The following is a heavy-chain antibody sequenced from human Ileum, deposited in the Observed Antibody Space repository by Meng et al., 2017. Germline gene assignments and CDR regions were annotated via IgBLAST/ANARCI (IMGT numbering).Heavy chain of an antibody. V-gene: IGHV3-23*01. CDR3: AKDYYDSSGYSFDY. CDR1: GFTSSDTY. CDR2: ISGSGGST. D-gene: IGHD3-22*01. Sequence: GLRMGVGGGLVELGGYPRLSLATSGFTSSDTYMSWVRQAPGKGLEWVSAISGSGGSTYYADSVKGRFTISRDNSKNTLYLQMNSLRAEDTAVYYCAKDYYDSSGYSFDYWGQGTLVTVSS. J-gene: IGHJ4*02.